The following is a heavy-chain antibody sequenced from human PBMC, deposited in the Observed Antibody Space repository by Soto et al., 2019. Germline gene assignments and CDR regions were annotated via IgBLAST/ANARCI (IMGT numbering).Heavy chain of an antibody. D-gene: IGHD3-22*01. CDR2: ILYDGSNK. CDR1: RCTFTGYY. V-gene: IGHV3-33*01. Sequence: SCKSCRCTFTGYYMHLFRQSPGNGLECVAVILYDGSNKYYADSVKGRFTISRDNSKNTLYLQMNSLRAEDTAVYYCAIDQGPDDYDSSGYYSLPDYWGQGTLVTVSS. J-gene: IGHJ4*02. CDR3: AIDQGPDDYDSSGYYSLPDY.